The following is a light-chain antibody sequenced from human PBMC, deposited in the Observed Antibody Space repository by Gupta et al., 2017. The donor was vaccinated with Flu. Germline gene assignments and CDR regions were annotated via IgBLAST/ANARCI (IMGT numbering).Light chain of an antibody. CDR1: QSIGSH. CDR2: STS. Sequence: PSSLSASVGDRVTITCRASQSIGSHLNWYQQKPGKAPKLLIYSTSNLQSGVSSRFSGSGSGTDFTLTISSLQPEDFATYSCQQTYRAPLTFGGGTKVEIK. V-gene: IGKV1-39*01. CDR3: QQTYRAPLT. J-gene: IGKJ4*01.